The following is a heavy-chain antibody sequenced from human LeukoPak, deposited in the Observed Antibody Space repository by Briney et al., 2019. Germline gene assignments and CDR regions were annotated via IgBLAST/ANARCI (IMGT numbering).Heavy chain of an antibody. CDR2: IYYSGST. Sequence: SETMSLTCTVSGGSISSSSYYWGWIRQPPGKGLEWIGSIYYSGSTYYNPSLKSRVTISVDTSKNQFSLKLSSVTAADTAVYYCASRPVLRFLEWSPMVWGQGTMVTVSS. CDR1: GGSISSSSYY. CDR3: ASRPVLRFLEWSPMV. D-gene: IGHD3-3*01. J-gene: IGHJ3*01. V-gene: IGHV4-39*01.